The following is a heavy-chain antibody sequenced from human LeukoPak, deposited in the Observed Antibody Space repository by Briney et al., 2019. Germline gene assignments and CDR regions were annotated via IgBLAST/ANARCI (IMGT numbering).Heavy chain of an antibody. V-gene: IGHV1-2*06. CDR3: ARSQGGSESGPFNLPDY. J-gene: IGHJ4*02. CDR2: INPNSGGT. Sequence: ASVKVSCKASGYTFTGYYMHWVRQAPGQGLEWMGRINPNSGGTNYAQKFQGRVTMTRDTSISTAYMELSRLRSDDTAVYYCARSQGGSESGPFNLPDYWGQGTLVTVSS. D-gene: IGHD3-3*01. CDR1: GYTFTGYY.